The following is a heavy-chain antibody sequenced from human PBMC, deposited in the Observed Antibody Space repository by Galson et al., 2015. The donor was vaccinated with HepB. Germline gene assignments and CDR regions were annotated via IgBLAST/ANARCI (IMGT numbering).Heavy chain of an antibody. D-gene: IGHD2-2*01. J-gene: IGHJ6*02. CDR1: GGTFSSYG. CDR2: IIPIFGTA. Sequence: SVKVSCKASGGTFSSYGISWVRQAPGQGLEWMGGIIPIFGTANYAQKFQGRVTITADESTSTAYMELSSLRSEDTALFYCARDDIVVVPDATQDYYYYGMDVWGQGTTVTVSS. CDR3: ARDDIVVVPDATQDYYYYGMDV. V-gene: IGHV1-69*13.